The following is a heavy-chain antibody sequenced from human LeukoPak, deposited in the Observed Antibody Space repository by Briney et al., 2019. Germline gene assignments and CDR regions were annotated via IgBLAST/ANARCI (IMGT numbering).Heavy chain of an antibody. CDR2: ISGSSTSV. CDR3: ARDVGYRSWFDP. Sequence: GGSLRLSCATSGFTFSTYGMHWVRQAPGKGLEWVSYISGSSTSVYHADSVKGRFTISRDNAKNSLYLQMNSLRAEDTAVYYCARDVGYRSWFDPWGQGTLVIVSS. J-gene: IGHJ5*02. CDR1: GFTFSTYG. V-gene: IGHV3-48*01. D-gene: IGHD5-18*01.